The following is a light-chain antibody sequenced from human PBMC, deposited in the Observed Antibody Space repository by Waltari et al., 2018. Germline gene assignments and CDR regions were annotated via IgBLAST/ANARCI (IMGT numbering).Light chain of an antibody. V-gene: IGKV3-11*01. J-gene: IGKJ4*01. CDR2: DVS. CDR1: QSVSTF. Sequence: EIVLTQSPATLSLSPGERATLSCRASQSVSTFLAWYQQKPGQSPSLIIYDVSFRATGIPIRFSGSWSETDFTLTISSLEPEDFAVYYCQQRRNWPTFGGGTKVEVK. CDR3: QQRRNWPT.